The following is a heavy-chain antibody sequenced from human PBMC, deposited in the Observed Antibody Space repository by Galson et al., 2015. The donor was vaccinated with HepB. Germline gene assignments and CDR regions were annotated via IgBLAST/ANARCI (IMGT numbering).Heavy chain of an antibody. D-gene: IGHD5-24*01. CDR3: ARGDGYNDMDFDY. J-gene: IGHJ4*02. V-gene: IGHV3-74*01. CDR2: INSDGSST. CDR1: GFTFSSYW. Sequence: SLRLSCAASGFTFSSYWMHWVRQAPGKGLVWVSRINSDGSSTSYADSVKGRFTISRDNAKNTLYLQMNSLRAEDTAVYYCARGDGYNDMDFDYWGQGTLVTVSS.